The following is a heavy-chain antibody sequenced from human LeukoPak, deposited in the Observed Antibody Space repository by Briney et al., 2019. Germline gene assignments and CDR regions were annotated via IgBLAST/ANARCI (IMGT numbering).Heavy chain of an antibody. CDR3: ARGRYMDV. CDR1: GDTFSSYT. CDR2: MNPKSGDT. J-gene: IGHJ6*03. V-gene: IGHV1-8*03. Sequence: GASVKVSCKASGDTFSSYTISWVRQAPGQGLEWMGWMNPKSGDTGYEQKFQGRVTITRDSSISTVYMELSSLRSEDTALYYCARGRYMDVWGKGTTVTVSS.